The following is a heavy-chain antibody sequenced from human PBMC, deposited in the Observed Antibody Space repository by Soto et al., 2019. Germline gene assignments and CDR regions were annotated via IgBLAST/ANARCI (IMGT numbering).Heavy chain of an antibody. CDR2: ISYDGNDE. Sequence: QVKLVESGGGVVQPGASLRLSCVASGFTFSDYPLHWVRRAPGKGLEWVAVISYDGNDESYSDSVKGRFTISRDNSKTTVYLQMNSLRADDMAVYHCARDMRHDYAWGRLDYVGQGTLVTVSS. CDR1: GFTFSDYP. CDR3: ARDMRHDYAWGRLDY. D-gene: IGHD3-16*01. J-gene: IGHJ4*02. V-gene: IGHV3-30-3*01.